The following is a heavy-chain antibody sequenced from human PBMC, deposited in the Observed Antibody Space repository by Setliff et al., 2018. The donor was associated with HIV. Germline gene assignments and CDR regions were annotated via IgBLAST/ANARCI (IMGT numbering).Heavy chain of an antibody. Sequence: SVKVSCKASGGTFSTYSMNWVRQAPGQGLEWMGGIIPFFRTTNYAQKFQGRVTVTADISTSTAYMELRSLRSDDTAVYYCARDKTGDLWYFDSWGQGTLVTVS. D-gene: IGHD7-27*01. V-gene: IGHV1-69*06. CDR2: IIPFFRTT. CDR3: ARDKTGDLWYFDS. CDR1: GGTFSTYS. J-gene: IGHJ4*02.